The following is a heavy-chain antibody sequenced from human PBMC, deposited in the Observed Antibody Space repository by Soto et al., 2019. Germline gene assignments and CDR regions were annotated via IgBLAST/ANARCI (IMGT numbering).Heavy chain of an antibody. V-gene: IGHV3-23*01. CDR2: ISGSGGST. D-gene: IGHD3-22*01. Sequence: GGSLRLSCAASGLTFSSYAMSLVRQAPGKGLEWVSAISGSGGSTYYADSVKGRFTISRDNSKNTLYLQMNSLRAEDTAVYYCAKDLSGYYYDHWFDPWGQGTLVTVSS. CDR3: AKDLSGYYYDHWFDP. J-gene: IGHJ5*02. CDR1: GLTFSSYA.